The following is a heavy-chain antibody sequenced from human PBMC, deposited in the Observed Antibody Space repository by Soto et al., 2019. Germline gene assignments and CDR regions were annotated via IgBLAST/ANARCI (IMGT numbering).Heavy chain of an antibody. V-gene: IGHV1-69*06. Sequence: SVKVSCKASGGTLSIYCSSWVRQAPGQGLEWMGGTIPIFGTPNYAQKFQGRVTITADKSTSTAYMELSSLRSADTAVYYCARNPFYGSGSSSYNWFDPWGQGTLVTVSS. CDR1: GGTLSIYC. D-gene: IGHD3-10*01. CDR2: TIPIFGTP. CDR3: ARNPFYGSGSSSYNWFDP. J-gene: IGHJ5*02.